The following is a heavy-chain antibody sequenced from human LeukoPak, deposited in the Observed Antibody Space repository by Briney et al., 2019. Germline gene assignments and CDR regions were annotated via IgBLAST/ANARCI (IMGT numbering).Heavy chain of an antibody. Sequence: ASVKVSCKASGYTFTGYYMHWVRQAPGQGLDWMGRINPNSGGTNYAQKFQGRVTMTRDTSISTAYMELSRLRSDDTAVYYCARTYDPGAFDIWGQGTMVTVSS. CDR2: INPNSGGT. V-gene: IGHV1-2*06. CDR1: GYTFTGYY. J-gene: IGHJ3*02. CDR3: ARTYDPGAFDI. D-gene: IGHD3-16*01.